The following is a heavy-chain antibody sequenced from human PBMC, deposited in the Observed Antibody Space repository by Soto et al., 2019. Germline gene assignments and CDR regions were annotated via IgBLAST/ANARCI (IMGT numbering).Heavy chain of an antibody. CDR2: IYYSGST. D-gene: IGHD2-21*01. J-gene: IGHJ5*02. Sequence: SETLSLTCTVSGGSISSSSYYWGRNRQPPGKGLEWIGSIYYSGSTYYNPSLKSRVTISVDTSKNQFSLRLSSVTAADTAVYYCARLGAYYQSLDPWGPGTLVTVSS. V-gene: IGHV4-39*01. CDR3: ARLGAYYQSLDP. CDR1: GGSISSSSYY.